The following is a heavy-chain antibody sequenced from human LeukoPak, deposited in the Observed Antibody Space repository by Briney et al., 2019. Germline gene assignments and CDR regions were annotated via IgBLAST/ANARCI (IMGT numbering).Heavy chain of an antibody. V-gene: IGHV3-9*01. CDR3: AKDIVGSAMTGIDY. J-gene: IGHJ4*02. D-gene: IGHD1-1*01. CDR2: ISWTSKTK. Sequence: GGSLRRSCAASGFDFDDYAMQWVRQAPGKGLEWVSGISWTSKTKGYADSVKGRFTISRDNAEHSLYLQMDSLRPEDTALYYCAKDIVGSAMTGIDYWGQGTLVTVSS. CDR1: GFDFDDYA.